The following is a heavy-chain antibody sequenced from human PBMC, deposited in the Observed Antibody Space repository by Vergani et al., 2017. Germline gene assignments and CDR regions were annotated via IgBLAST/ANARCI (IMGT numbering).Heavy chain of an antibody. CDR1: GYIFKNYY. CDR3: AISIGYXTSGSCRPYYFDL. CDR2: VNFVTGAA. V-gene: IGHV1-46*02. D-gene: IGHD2-15*01. Sequence: QVQLVQSGAAVKKPGASGKVSCTASGYIFKNYYMHWLRLAPGQGFQWMGVVNFVTGAATSPQKFEGRITMTRDTSTATFYMDLSSLKYEDTAIYYCAISIGYXTSGSCRPYYFDLWGQGTLVTVSS. J-gene: IGHJ4*02.